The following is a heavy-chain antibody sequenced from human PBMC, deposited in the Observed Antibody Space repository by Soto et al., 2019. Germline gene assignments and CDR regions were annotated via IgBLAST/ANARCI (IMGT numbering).Heavy chain of an antibody. J-gene: IGHJ6*02. Sequence: EVQLVESGGGLIQRGGSLRLSCAASGFTVSSNYMSWVRQAPGKGLEWVSVIYSGGSTYYADSVKGRFTISRDNSKNTLYLQMNSLRAEDTAVYYCARDKGTYYYYGMDVWGQGTTVTVSS. CDR2: IYSGGST. D-gene: IGHD3-10*01. V-gene: IGHV3-53*01. CDR3: ARDKGTYYYYGMDV. CDR1: GFTVSSNY.